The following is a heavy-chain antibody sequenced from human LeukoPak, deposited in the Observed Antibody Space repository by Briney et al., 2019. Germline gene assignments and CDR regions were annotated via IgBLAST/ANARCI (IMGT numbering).Heavy chain of an antibody. CDR1: GYSISSGYY. CDR2: IYHSGST. Sequence: SETLSLTCTVSGYSISSGYYWGWIRQPPGKGLEWIGSIYHSGSTYYNPSLKSRVTISVDTSKNQFSLKLSSVTAADTAVYYCARTPSGYVQLRRYFDYWGQGTLVTVSS. CDR3: ARTPSGYVQLRRYFDY. J-gene: IGHJ4*02. D-gene: IGHD5-12*01. V-gene: IGHV4-38-2*02.